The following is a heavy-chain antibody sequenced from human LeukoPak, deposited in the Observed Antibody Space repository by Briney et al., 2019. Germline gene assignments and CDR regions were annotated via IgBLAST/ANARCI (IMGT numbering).Heavy chain of an antibody. CDR1: KLTFTSYN. V-gene: IGHV3-21*06. CDR2: ISTTDSYV. Sequence: GGSLRLSCTASKLTFTSYNMHWVRQAPGKGLEGVSAISTTDSYVHYIDSVKGRFTISRDAAQTSLFLQMNSLRAEDTAVYYCAGQTQSSGLEYWGQGTLVTVSS. CDR3: AGQTQSSGLEY. J-gene: IGHJ4*02. D-gene: IGHD6-19*01.